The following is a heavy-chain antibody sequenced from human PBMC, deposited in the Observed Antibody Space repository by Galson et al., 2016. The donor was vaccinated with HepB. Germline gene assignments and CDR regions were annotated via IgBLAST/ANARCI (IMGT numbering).Heavy chain of an antibody. D-gene: IGHD3-10*01. J-gene: IGHJ4*02. CDR2: LYSSGST. Sequence: ETLSLTCNVSGGSISSSNYYWGWIRQPPGKGLEWIGSLYSSGSTYYNPSLKSRVTISGDTSTKQFSLRLSSVTAADTAVYYCAVVLLWFGEIFPFDYWGQGALVTVSS. V-gene: IGHV4-39*07. CDR1: GGSISSSNYY. CDR3: AVVLLWFGEIFPFDY.